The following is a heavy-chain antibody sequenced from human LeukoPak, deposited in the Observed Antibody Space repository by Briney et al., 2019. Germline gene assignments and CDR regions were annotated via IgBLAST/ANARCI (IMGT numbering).Heavy chain of an antibody. CDR1: GYTFTNYG. J-gene: IGHJ1*01. Sequence: WASVKVSCKASGYTFTNYGVSWVRQAPGQGLEWMGWISGYNGYTNYAQKFQFRVTMTTDTSTSTAYMELRSLTSDDTAVYYCARDKAVTTELTQYFHHWGQGTLVTVSS. V-gene: IGHV1-18*01. D-gene: IGHD4-11*01. CDR2: ISGYNGYT. CDR3: ARDKAVTTELTQYFHH.